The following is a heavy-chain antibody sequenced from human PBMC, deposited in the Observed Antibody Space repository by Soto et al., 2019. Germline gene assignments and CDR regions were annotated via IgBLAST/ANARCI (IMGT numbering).Heavy chain of an antibody. CDR2: VFSSVSA. J-gene: IGHJ4*02. CDR1: GVSVRSYT. D-gene: IGHD2-21*02. CDR3: ARDGMTTGDT. V-gene: IGHV4-4*07. Sequence: SEPLSLPCIGSGVSVRSYTWRWVRQPANKGLEWIGRVFSSVSATYNPSLKSRVSISMDTPENRISLKLDSVTAADAGVYFCARDGMTTGDTWGPGTLVTVSS.